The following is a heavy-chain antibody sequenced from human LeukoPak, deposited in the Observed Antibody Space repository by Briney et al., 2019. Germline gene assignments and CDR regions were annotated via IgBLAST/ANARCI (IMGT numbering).Heavy chain of an antibody. CDR1: GFAFSGYA. J-gene: IGHJ4*02. CDR2: IGARGDVT. CDR3: AKVHDPARFPGVVPGAAYSDT. V-gene: IGHV3-23*01. D-gene: IGHD6-13*01. Sequence: GGSLRLSCTVSGFAFSGYAMSWVRQAPGKGPEWVSSIGARGDVTYSADSVKGRFTISRDNSKRTLFLQMNSLRAEDTAVYYCAKVHDPARFPGVVPGAAYSDTWGQGSLFTVS.